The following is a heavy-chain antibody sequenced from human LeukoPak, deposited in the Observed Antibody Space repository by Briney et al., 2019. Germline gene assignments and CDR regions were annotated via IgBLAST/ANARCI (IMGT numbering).Heavy chain of an antibody. V-gene: IGHV1-2*02. D-gene: IGHD3-10*01. CDR2: INPNNGGT. CDR1: GYTFTGYY. Sequence: ASVKVSCKASGYTFTGYYMHWVRQAPGQGLEWMGWINPNNGGTNYAQKFQGRVTMTRDTSISTAYMELSRLRSDDTAVYYCAKQVQPLVDGSGSYKSAFDIWGQGTMVTVSS. J-gene: IGHJ3*02. CDR3: AKQVQPLVDGSGSYKSAFDI.